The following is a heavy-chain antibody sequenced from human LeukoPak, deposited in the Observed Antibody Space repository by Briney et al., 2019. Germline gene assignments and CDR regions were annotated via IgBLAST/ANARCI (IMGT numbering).Heavy chain of an antibody. CDR1: GYTFTSYY. D-gene: IGHD5-18*01. J-gene: IGHJ2*01. CDR2: INPSGGST. CDR3: ARDPPDTAMVPRWYFDL. V-gene: IGHV1-46*01. Sequence: ASVKVSCKASGYTFTSYYMNWVRQAPGQGLEWMGIINPSGGSTSYAQKFQGRVTMTRDTSTSTVYMELSSLRSEDTAVYYCARDPPDTAMVPRWYFDLWGRGTLVTVSS.